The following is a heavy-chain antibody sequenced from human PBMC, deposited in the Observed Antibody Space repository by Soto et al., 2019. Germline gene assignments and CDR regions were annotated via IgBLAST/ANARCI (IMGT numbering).Heavy chain of an antibody. CDR2: IYPGDSGT. J-gene: IGHJ4*02. V-gene: IGHV5-51*01. CDR1: GYIFTSYW. Sequence: GESLKISCKVSGYIFTSYWINWVRQMPGKGLEWMGIIYPGDSGTRYNPSFQGQITISADKSINTAYLQWSSLKASDTAVYYCARRGDSSGFIDYWGQGTLVTVSS. CDR3: ARRGDSSGFIDY. D-gene: IGHD3-22*01.